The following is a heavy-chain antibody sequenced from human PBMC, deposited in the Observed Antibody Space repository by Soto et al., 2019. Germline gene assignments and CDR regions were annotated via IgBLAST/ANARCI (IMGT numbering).Heavy chain of an antibody. CDR3: AKIGLTGATSDY. CDR1: GFTFSNAW. D-gene: IGHD1-7*01. V-gene: IGHV3-15*01. Sequence: GGSLRLSCAASGFTFSNAWMSWVRQAPGKGLEWVGRIKSKTDGGTTDYAAPVKGRFTISRDDSKNTLYLQMNSLRAEDTAVYYCAKIGLTGATSDYWGQGTLVTVSS. CDR2: IKSKTDGGTT. J-gene: IGHJ4*02.